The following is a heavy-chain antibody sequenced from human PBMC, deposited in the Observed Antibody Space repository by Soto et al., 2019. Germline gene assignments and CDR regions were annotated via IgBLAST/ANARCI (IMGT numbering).Heavy chain of an antibody. D-gene: IGHD3-3*01. Sequence: PGGSLRLSCAASGFTFSSYAMHWVRQAPGKGLEWVAVISYDGSNKYYADSVKGRFTISRDNSKNTLYLQMNSLRAEDTAVYYCARDLEGNYDFWSGYYTAAGYWGQGTLVTVSS. V-gene: IGHV3-30-3*01. CDR3: ARDLEGNYDFWSGYYTAAGY. J-gene: IGHJ4*02. CDR2: ISYDGSNK. CDR1: GFTFSSYA.